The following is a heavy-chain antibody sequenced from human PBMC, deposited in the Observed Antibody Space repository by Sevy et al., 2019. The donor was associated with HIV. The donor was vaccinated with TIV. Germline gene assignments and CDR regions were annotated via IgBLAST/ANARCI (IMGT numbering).Heavy chain of an antibody. J-gene: IGHJ4*02. D-gene: IGHD3-22*01. CDR3: ATTIDYYVSSGYPFDY. CDR2: FDPEDGDPEDGKT. V-gene: IGHV1-24*01. Sequence: ASVKVSCKVSGYTLAKFSIHWVRQAPGKGLEWMTSFDPEDGDPEDGKTIYARKFLGRVTMTEDTSTDTAYMELSSLRSDVTAVYYWATTIDYYVSSGYPFDYWGQGNLVTVSS. CDR1: GYTLAKFS.